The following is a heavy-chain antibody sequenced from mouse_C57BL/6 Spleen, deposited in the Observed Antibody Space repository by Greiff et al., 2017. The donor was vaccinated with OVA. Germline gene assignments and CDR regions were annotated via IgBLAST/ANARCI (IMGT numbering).Heavy chain of an antibody. D-gene: IGHD1-1*01. Sequence: QVQLKESGAELVKPGASVKISCKASGYAFSSYWMNWVKQRPGKGLEWIGQIYPGDGDTNYNGKFKGKATLTADKSSSTAYMQLSSLTSEDSAVYFCARSDYYGSSYSYFDVWGTGTTVTVSS. J-gene: IGHJ1*03. V-gene: IGHV1-80*01. CDR2: IYPGDGDT. CDR3: ARSDYYGSSYSYFDV. CDR1: GYAFSSYW.